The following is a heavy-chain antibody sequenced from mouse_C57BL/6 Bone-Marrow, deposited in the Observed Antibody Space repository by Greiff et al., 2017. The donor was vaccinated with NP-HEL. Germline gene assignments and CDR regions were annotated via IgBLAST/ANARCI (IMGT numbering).Heavy chain of an antibody. CDR1: GFNIKDDY. CDR2: IDPENGDT. CDR3: TGSTLMDY. J-gene: IGHJ4*01. Sequence: VQLQQSGAELVRPGASVKLSCTASGFNIKDDYMHWVKQRPEQGLEWIGWIDPENGDTEYASKFQGKATITADTSTNTAYLQLSSLTSEDTAVYCCTGSTLMDYWGQGTSVTVSS. D-gene: IGHD1-1*01. V-gene: IGHV14-4*01.